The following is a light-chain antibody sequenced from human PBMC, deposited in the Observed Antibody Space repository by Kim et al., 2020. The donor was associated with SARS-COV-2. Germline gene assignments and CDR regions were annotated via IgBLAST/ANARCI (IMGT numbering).Light chain of an antibody. CDR1: TSNIGRNN. V-gene: IGLV1-44*01. CDR3: ATWDDGLRGRM. CDR2: YDN. Sequence: GQRVTLSCSGSTSNIGRNNVNWYQQLPGTAPKLLIYYDNQRPSGVPDRFSGSKSGTSASLAISGLQAEDEADYYCATWDDGLRGRMFGGGTKVTVL. J-gene: IGLJ3*02.